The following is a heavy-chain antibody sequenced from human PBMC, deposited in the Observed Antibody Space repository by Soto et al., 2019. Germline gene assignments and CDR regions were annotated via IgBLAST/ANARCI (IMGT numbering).Heavy chain of an antibody. CDR1: GYTFTSYG. V-gene: IGHV1-18*01. CDR2: ISAYNGNT. CDR3: GRVNTSYDFWSGYFSTGWFDP. D-gene: IGHD3-3*01. Sequence: QVQLVQSGAEVKKPGASVKVSCKASGYTFTSYGISWVRQAPGQGREWMGWISAYNGNTNYAQKLQGRVTRTTDTSTGTADMELRSLRSDDTAVYSCGRVNTSYDFWSGYFSTGWFDPWGQGTLVTVSS. J-gene: IGHJ5*02.